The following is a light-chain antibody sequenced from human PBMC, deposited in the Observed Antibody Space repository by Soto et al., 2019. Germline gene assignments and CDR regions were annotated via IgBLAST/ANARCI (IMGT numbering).Light chain of an antibody. CDR2: GNN. CDR1: SSNIGAGYD. V-gene: IGLV1-40*01. J-gene: IGLJ1*01. CDR3: QSYDSSLSAYV. Sequence: QSVLTQPPSVSGAPGQRVTISCTGSSSNIGAGYDVHWYQQLPGTAPKLLIYGNNNRPSGVPDRFSGSKSGTSASLAITGLQAEDGADYYCQSYDSSLSAYVFGTGTKLTVL.